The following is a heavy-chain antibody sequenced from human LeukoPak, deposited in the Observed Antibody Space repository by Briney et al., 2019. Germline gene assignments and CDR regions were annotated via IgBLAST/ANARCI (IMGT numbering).Heavy chain of an antibody. CDR2: IYYSGST. J-gene: IGHJ6*02. V-gene: IGHV4-31*03. Sequence: SETLSLTCTVSGGSISSGGYYWSWIRQHPGKGLEWIGYIYYSGSTYYNPSLKSRVTISVDTSKNQFSLKLSSVTAADTAVCYCARDRAYYYGSGSQDYYGMDVWGQGTTVTVSS. D-gene: IGHD3-10*01. CDR3: ARDRAYYYGSGSQDYYGMDV. CDR1: GGSISSGGYY.